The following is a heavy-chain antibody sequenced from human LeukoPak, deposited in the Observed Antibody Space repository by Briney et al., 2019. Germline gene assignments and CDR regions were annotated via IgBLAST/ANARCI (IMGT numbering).Heavy chain of an antibody. Sequence: PSETLSLTCTVSGGSISSGGYYWSWIRQPPGKGLEWIGYIYHSGSTYYNPSLKSRVTISVDRSKNQFSLKLSSVTAADTAVYYCARGIAAAGIGNWFDPWGQGTLVTVSS. J-gene: IGHJ5*02. CDR2: IYHSGST. D-gene: IGHD6-13*01. CDR3: ARGIAAAGIGNWFDP. CDR1: GGSISSGGYY. V-gene: IGHV4-30-2*01.